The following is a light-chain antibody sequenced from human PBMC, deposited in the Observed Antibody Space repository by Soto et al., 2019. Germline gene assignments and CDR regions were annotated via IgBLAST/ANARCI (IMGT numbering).Light chain of an antibody. CDR1: QSFVYSDGNTY. J-gene: IGKJ3*01. CDR3: MQGTH. CDR2: KVS. Sequence: EVVMTQSPLYMPITLGQPTSISCRSSQSFVYSDGNTYLNWFHQRPGRSPRRLIYKVSNRDSGVPDRFNGSGSGTDFTLKISRVEAEDVGVYYCMQGTHFGPETKVDIK. V-gene: IGKV2-30*01.